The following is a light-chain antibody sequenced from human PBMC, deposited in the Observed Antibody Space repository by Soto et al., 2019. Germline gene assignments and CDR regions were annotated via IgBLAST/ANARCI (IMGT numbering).Light chain of an antibody. J-gene: IGLJ1*01. V-gene: IGLV1-40*01. CDR3: QSYDSSLRGV. CDR2: GNS. CDR1: SSNIGAGYD. Sequence: QSVLTQPPSVSGAPGQRVTISYTGSSSNIGAGYDVHWYQQLPGTAPKLLIYGNSNRPSGVPDRFSGSKSGTSASLAITGLQAEDEADYYCQSYDSSLRGVFGTGTKVTV.